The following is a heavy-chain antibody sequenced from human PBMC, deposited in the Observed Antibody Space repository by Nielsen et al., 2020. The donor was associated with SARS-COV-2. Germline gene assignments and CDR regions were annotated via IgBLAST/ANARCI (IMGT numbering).Heavy chain of an antibody. D-gene: IGHD1-1*01. CDR3: ARGRGTYFDY. V-gene: IGHV3-30*04. Sequence: SLKISCAASGFTFSSYAMHWVRQAPGKGLEWVAVISYDGSNKYYADSVKGRFTISRDNSKNTLYLQMNSLRAEDTAVYYCARGRGTYFDYWGQGTLVTVSS. CDR2: ISYDGSNK. CDR1: GFTFSSYA. J-gene: IGHJ4*02.